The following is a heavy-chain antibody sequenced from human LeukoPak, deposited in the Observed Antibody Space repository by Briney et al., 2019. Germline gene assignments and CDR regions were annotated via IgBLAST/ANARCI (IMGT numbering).Heavy chain of an antibody. D-gene: IGHD5-24*01. Sequence: SETLSLTCTVSGGSISSGGYYWSWIRQHPGKGLEWIGYIYYSGSTYYNPSLKNRVTISVDTSKNQFSLKLSSVTAADTAVYYCARASGDHNWFDPWGQGTLVTVSS. CDR2: IYYSGST. V-gene: IGHV4-31*03. CDR3: ARASGDHNWFDP. J-gene: IGHJ5*02. CDR1: GGSISSGGYY.